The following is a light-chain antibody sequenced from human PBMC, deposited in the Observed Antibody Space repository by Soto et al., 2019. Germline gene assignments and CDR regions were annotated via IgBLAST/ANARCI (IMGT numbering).Light chain of an antibody. Sequence: ERVITQSPDAVSVSPGERATLSGRASQSVSSNLAWYQQKPGQAPRLLIYDASTRAPGFPARFSGSGSGTEFTLTISSLQSEDFAVYYCHHYNSWPYTFGQGTKVAIK. CDR1: QSVSSN. CDR3: HHYNSWPYT. CDR2: DAS. J-gene: IGKJ2*01. V-gene: IGKV3-15*01.